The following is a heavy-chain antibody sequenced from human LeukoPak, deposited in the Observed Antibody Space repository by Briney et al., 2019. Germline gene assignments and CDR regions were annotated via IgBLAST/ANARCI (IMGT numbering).Heavy chain of an antibody. V-gene: IGHV3-72*01. CDR1: GFTLTDQY. J-gene: IGHJ3*01. Sequence: GGSLRLSCAASGFTLTDQYMDWVRQAPGKGLEWIGRSRNKANSYSTEYAASVKDRFVISRDASGNLMYLQMYSLKIDDKAVYFCARDGGERGNSAFDVWGQGTEVTVSS. CDR2: SRNKANSYST. CDR3: ARDGGERGNSAFDV. D-gene: IGHD3-16*01.